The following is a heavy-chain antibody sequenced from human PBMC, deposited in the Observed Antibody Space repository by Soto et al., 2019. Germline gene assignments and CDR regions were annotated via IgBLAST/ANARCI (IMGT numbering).Heavy chain of an antibody. J-gene: IGHJ5*02. CDR3: AKGDSSWVSWFDP. D-gene: IGHD6-19*01. CDR1: GYTFTSYG. CDR2: ISAYNGDT. V-gene: IGHV1-18*01. Sequence: ASVTVSCKASGYTFTSYGFSWVRQAPGQGLEWMGWISAYNGDTNYPQKFQARVTMTTDTSTSTAYLELRSLRPDDTAVYYCAKGDSSWVSWFDPWGQGTRGSVSS.